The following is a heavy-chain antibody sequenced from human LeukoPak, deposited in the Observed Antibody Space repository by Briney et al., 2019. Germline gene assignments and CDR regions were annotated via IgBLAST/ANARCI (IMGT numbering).Heavy chain of an antibody. J-gene: IGHJ3*02. CDR1: GFTFSSYG. CDR2: ISGSGGST. CDR3: AKGKRDQLPLCAFDI. V-gene: IGHV3-23*01. D-gene: IGHD2-2*01. Sequence: GGSLRLSCAASGFTFSSYGMSWVRQAPGKGLEWDSAISGSGGSTYYADSVKGRFTISRDNSKNTLYLQMNSLRAEDTAIYYCAKGKRDQLPLCAFDIWGQGTMVTVSS.